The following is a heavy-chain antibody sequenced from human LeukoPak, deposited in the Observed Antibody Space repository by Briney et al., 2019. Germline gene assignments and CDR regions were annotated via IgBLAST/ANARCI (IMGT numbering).Heavy chain of an antibody. CDR1: GGSISSYF. Sequence: SETLSLTCTVFGGSISSYFWSWIRQPAGKGLEWIGRIYPSGSTNYNPSLKSRVTMSVDTSKNQFSLNLRSVTAADTAVYYCARVSIEVAATQAYYFDYWGQGTLVTVPS. CDR2: IYPSGST. D-gene: IGHD6-19*01. J-gene: IGHJ4*02. V-gene: IGHV4-4*07. CDR3: ARVSIEVAATQAYYFDY.